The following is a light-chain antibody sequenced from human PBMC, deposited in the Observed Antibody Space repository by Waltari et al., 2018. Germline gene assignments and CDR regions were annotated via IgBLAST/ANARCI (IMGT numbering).Light chain of an antibody. V-gene: IGLV2-14*03. CDR3: TSYTSAASWV. CDR1: SSDVGGYNY. J-gene: IGLJ3*02. Sequence: QSALTQPASVSGSPGQSITISCTGTSSDVGGYNYVCWFQQHPGRAPKLIIYDVSNRPPGVSTRFSGSKSANTASLTISGLQTEDEADYYCTSYTSAASWVFGAGTKLTVV. CDR2: DVS.